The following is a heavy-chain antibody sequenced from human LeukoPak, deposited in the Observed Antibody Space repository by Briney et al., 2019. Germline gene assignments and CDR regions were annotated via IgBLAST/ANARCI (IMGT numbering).Heavy chain of an antibody. CDR1: GGSISSYY. J-gene: IGHJ5*02. CDR3: ARHPGYYYGSGNWFDP. V-gene: IGHV4-59*01. CDR2: IYYSGST. Sequence: SETLSLTCTVSGGSISSYYWSWIRQPPGKGLEWIGYIYYSGSTNYNPSLKSRVTISVDTSKNQFSLKLSSVTAADTAVYCCARHPGYYYGSGNWFDPWGQGTLVTVSS. D-gene: IGHD3-10*01.